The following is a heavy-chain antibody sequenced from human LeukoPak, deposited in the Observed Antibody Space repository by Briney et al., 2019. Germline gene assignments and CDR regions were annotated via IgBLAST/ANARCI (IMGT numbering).Heavy chain of an antibody. V-gene: IGHV4-39*01. D-gene: IGHD5-12*01. CDR1: GGSISSSSYY. CDR3: TRGLEYSGYDFDY. Sequence: SETLSLTCTVSGGSISSSSYYWGWLRQPPGKGLEWIGSICYSGSTYYNPSLKSRVTISVDTSKNQFSLKLSSVTAADTAVYYCTRGLEYSGYDFDYWGQGTLVTVSS. CDR2: ICYSGST. J-gene: IGHJ4*02.